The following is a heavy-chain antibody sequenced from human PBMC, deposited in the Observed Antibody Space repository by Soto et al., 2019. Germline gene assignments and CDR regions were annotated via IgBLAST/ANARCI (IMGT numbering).Heavy chain of an antibody. Sequence: GGSLRLSCAASGFTFSNAWMSWVRQVPGKGLEWVGRIKSKTDGGTTDYAAPVKGRFTISRDDSKNTLYLQMNSLKTEDTAAYYCTTEAYGSSGYCLDYWGQGTLVTVSS. V-gene: IGHV3-15*01. D-gene: IGHD3-22*01. CDR1: GFTFSNAW. J-gene: IGHJ4*02. CDR2: IKSKTDGGTT. CDR3: TTEAYGSSGYCLDY.